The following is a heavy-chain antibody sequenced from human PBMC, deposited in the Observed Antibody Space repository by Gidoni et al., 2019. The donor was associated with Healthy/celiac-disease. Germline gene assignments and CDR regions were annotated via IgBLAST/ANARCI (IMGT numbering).Heavy chain of an antibody. D-gene: IGHD1-26*01. Sequence: EVQLVESGGGLVQPGGSLRLSCAASGFTFSSYDMHWVRQATGKGLEWVSAIGTAGDTYYPGSVKGRFTISRENAKNSLYLQMNSLRAGDTAVYYCARGPGIEGRWYFDLWGRGTLVTVSS. CDR2: IGTAGDT. V-gene: IGHV3-13*04. J-gene: IGHJ2*01. CDR3: ARGPGIEGRWYFDL. CDR1: GFTFSSYD.